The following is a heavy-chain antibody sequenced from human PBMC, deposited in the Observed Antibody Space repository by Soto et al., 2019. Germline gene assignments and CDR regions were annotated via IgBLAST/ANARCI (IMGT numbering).Heavy chain of an antibody. CDR3: AGRDCYNSNCCSNWFDL. CDR2: INPRSGDQ. J-gene: IGHJ5*02. Sequence: QVHLVQSGAEVRMPGASVKVSCKASGYTFTDYFMHWERQAPGQGLEWMGIINPRSGDQGYAQKFQGRVIMTTDTATSTVYMEWSGLTSEDTAIYYCAGRDCYNSNCCSNWFDLWGQGTLVTVSS. V-gene: IGHV1-46*03. CDR1: GYTFTDYF. D-gene: IGHD6-13*01.